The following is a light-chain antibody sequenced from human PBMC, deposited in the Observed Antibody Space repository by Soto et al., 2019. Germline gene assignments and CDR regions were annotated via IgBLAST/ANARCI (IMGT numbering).Light chain of an antibody. V-gene: IGKV3-15*01. Sequence: EIVMTQSPATLSVSPGARATLSCRASQSVSGNLAWYQQKPGQAPRLLIYGASTRATAIPARFSGSGSGTDFTLTISSLQSEDFAVYYCQQYNNWPPWTFGQGTKVEIK. J-gene: IGKJ1*01. CDR2: GAS. CDR3: QQYNNWPPWT. CDR1: QSVSGN.